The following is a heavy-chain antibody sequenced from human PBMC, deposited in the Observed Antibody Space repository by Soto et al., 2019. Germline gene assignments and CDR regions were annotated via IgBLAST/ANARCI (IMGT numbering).Heavy chain of an antibody. V-gene: IGHV3-64*02. CDR1: GFTFSSYA. J-gene: IGHJ3*02. CDR3: ARVTLRWGNAFDI. CDR2: ISNNGAKT. Sequence: GGSLRLSCAASGFTFSSYAMHWVRQAPGKGLEYVSAISNNGAKTYYADSVKGRFTISRDNSKNTLYLQMGSLRTEDMAVYYCARVTLRWGNAFDIWGQGTMVTVSS. D-gene: IGHD4-17*01.